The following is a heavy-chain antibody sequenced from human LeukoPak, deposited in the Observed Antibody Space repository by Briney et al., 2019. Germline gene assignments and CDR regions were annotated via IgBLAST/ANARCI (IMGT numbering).Heavy chain of an antibody. Sequence: SVKVSCKASGGTFSSYAISWVRQAPGQGLEWMGGIIPIFGTANYAQKFQGRVTITADESTSTAYMELSSLRSEDTAVYYCARITHCSGGSCYPYYYYYGMDVWGQGTTVTVSS. CDR2: IIPIFGTA. J-gene: IGHJ6*02. CDR1: GGTFSSYA. D-gene: IGHD2-15*01. CDR3: ARITHCSGGSCYPYYYYYGMDV. V-gene: IGHV1-69*13.